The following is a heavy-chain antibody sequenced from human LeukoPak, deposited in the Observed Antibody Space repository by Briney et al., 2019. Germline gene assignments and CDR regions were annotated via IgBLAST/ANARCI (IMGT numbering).Heavy chain of an antibody. CDR2: ISSSGSTI. Sequence: LGGSLRLSCAASGFTFSDYYMSWIRQAPGKGLEWVSYISSSGSTIYYADSVKGRFTISRDNAKNSLYLQMNSLRAEDTAVYYCALQGPLRFLEWLPRVWGQGTLVTVSS. CDR1: GFTFSDYY. V-gene: IGHV3-11*04. CDR3: ALQGPLRFLEWLPRV. J-gene: IGHJ4*02. D-gene: IGHD3-3*01.